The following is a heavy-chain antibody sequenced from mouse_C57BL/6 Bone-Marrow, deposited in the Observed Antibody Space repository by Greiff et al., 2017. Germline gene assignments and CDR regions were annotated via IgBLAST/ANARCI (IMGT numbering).Heavy chain of an antibody. CDR2: IHPNSGST. J-gene: IGHJ4*01. V-gene: IGHV1-64*01. D-gene: IGHD2-3*01. CDR3: ARGGYSGRGHAMDY. CDR1: GYTFTSYW. Sequence: QVQLQQSGAELVKPGASVKLSCKASGYTFTSYWMHWVKQRPGQGLEWIGMIHPNSGSTNYNEKFKSKATLTVDKSSSTAYMQLSSLTSEDSAVYYCARGGYSGRGHAMDYWGQGTSVTVSS.